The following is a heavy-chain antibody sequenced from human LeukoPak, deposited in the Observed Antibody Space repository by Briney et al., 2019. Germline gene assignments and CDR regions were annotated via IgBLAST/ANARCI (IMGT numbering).Heavy chain of an antibody. CDR1: GFTVSSNY. D-gene: IGHD3-3*01. V-gene: IGHV3-66*01. CDR3: AKENDFWSGPEG. CDR2: IYSGGST. Sequence: GGSLRLSCAASGFTVSSNYMSWVRQAPGKGLEWVSVIYSGGSTYYADSVKGRFTISRDNSKNTLYLQMNSLRAEDTAVYYCAKENDFWSGPEGWGQGTLVTVSS. J-gene: IGHJ4*02.